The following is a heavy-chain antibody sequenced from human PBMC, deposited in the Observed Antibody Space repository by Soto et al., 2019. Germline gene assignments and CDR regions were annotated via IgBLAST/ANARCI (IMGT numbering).Heavy chain of an antibody. V-gene: IGHV1-69*06. CDR1: EDTFKNYG. J-gene: IGHJ4*01. CDR3: VSAAPSGSYYAN. CDR2: TIPLFGNA. Sequence: QEQLVQSGAEVRRPGSSVKISCKASEDTFKNYGICWVRQAPGQRLEWVGGTIPLFGNANSPQKFQGRVRITADKSTDTVYLELSTLTSDDTAVYYCVSAAPSGSYYANWGQGTPVTVSS. D-gene: IGHD5-12*01.